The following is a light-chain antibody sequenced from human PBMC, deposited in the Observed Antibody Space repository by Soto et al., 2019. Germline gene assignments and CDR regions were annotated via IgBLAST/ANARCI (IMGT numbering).Light chain of an antibody. CDR1: SSDVGSYNL. J-gene: IGLJ1*01. CDR3: CSYARTSTYV. CDR2: EDN. V-gene: IGLV2-23*01. Sequence: QAVVTQPASVSGSPGQSITISCTGTSSDVGSYNLVSWYQQHPGKAPKLMIYEDNKRPSGVSNRFSVSKSGYTASLTISGLQAEDEADYYCCSYARTSTYVFGSGTKLTVL.